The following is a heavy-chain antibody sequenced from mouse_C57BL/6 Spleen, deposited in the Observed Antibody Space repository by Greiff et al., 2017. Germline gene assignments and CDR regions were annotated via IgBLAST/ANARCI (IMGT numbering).Heavy chain of an antibody. CDR1: GYTFTDYE. CDR2: IDPETGGP. CDR3: TRFITTVVAWYFDV. Sequence: VKLQQSGAELVRPGASVTLSCKASGYTFTDYEMHWVKQTPVHGLEWIGAIDPETGGPAYNQKFKGKAILTADKSSSTAYMELRSLTSEDSAVYYCTRFITTVVAWYFDVWGTGTTVTVSS. J-gene: IGHJ1*03. V-gene: IGHV1-15*01. D-gene: IGHD1-1*01.